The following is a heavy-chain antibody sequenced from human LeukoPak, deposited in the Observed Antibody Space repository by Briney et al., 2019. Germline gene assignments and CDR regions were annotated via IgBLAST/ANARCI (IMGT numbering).Heavy chain of an antibody. J-gene: IGHJ5*02. CDR2: INPNSGGT. D-gene: IGHD2-2*01. CDR1: VYTFTGYY. V-gene: IGHV1-2*02. Sequence: GASVKVSCKASVYTFTGYYMHWVRQAPGQGLEWMGWINPNSGGTNYAQKFQGRVTMTRDTSISTAYMELSRLRSDDTAVYYCARAPGCSSTSCYEQGNWFDPWGQGTLVTVSS. CDR3: ARAPGCSSTSCYEQGNWFDP.